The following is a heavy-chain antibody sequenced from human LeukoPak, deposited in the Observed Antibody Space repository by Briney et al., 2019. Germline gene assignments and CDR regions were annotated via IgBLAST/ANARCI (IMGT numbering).Heavy chain of an antibody. CDR3: ARSSSWYFDP. V-gene: IGHV3-21*01. D-gene: IGHD6-13*01. CDR2: ISSSSSYI. J-gene: IGHJ5*02. CDR1: GFTFSYYS. Sequence: GSLRLSCAVSGFTFSYYSMNWVRQAPGKGLEWVSSISSSSSYIYYADSVKGRFIISRDNAKNSLSLQMNSLRAEDTAVYYCARSSSWYFDPWGQGTLVTVSS.